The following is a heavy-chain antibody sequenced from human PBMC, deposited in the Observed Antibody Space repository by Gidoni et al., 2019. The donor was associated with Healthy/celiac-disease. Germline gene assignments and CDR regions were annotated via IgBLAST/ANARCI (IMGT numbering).Heavy chain of an antibody. CDR2: INPSGGST. CDR3: ARDLSGGVDAFDI. V-gene: IGHV1-46*01. CDR1: GYTFTSYY. D-gene: IGHD3-3*01. J-gene: IGHJ3*02. Sequence: QVQLVQSGAEVKKPGASVKVSFQASGYTFTSYYMHWVRQAPGQGLEWMGIINPSGGSTSYAQKFQGRVTMTRDTSTSTVYMELSSLRSEDTAVYYCARDLSGGVDAFDIWGQGTMVTVSS.